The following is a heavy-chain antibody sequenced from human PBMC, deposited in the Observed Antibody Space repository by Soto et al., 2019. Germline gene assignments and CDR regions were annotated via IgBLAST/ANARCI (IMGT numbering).Heavy chain of an antibody. CDR2: AIPFLGTA. Sequence: SVKVSCKASGRSWTYAISWVREAPGQGLEWMGGAIPFLGTANYAAKFQGRVTFTADESTNTAYMDLSGLRSDDTAVYYCVTDRGSGIIGDLDVWGRGTTVTVSS. CDR1: GRSWTYA. V-gene: IGHV1-69*13. J-gene: IGHJ6*02. D-gene: IGHD3-10*01. CDR3: VTDRGSGIIGDLDV.